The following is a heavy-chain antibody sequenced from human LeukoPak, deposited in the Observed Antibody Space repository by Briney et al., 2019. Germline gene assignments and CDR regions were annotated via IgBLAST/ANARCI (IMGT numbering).Heavy chain of an antibody. D-gene: IGHD1-26*01. V-gene: IGHV4-34*01. CDR2: INHSGST. CDR1: GGSFSGYY. J-gene: IGHJ4*02. CDR3: ARGRNSGSPSVYFDY. Sequence: PSETLSLTCAVYGGSFSGYYWSWIRQPPRRGLEGIGEINHSGSTNYKPSLKSRVIISVATSKNQSSLKLSSVTAADTAVYYCARGRNSGSPSVYFDYWGQGTLVTVSS.